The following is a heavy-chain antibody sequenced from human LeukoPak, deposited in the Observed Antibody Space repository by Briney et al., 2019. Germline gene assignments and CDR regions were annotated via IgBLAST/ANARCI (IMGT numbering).Heavy chain of an antibody. J-gene: IGHJ1*01. Sequence: GESLKISCKGSGYSFTSSWIGWLRQLPGKGLEYMGIINPGDSDTRYSPSFQGQVTISADKSISTAYLQWSSLKASDTAMYYSATYAGSYSKYFQHWGQGTLVTVSS. V-gene: IGHV5-51*01. D-gene: IGHD3-10*01. CDR2: INPGDSDT. CDR1: GYSFTSSW. CDR3: ATYAGSYSKYFQH.